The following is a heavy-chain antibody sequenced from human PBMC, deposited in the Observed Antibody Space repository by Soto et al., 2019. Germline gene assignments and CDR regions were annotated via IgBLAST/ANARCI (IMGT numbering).Heavy chain of an antibody. D-gene: IGHD6-19*01. V-gene: IGHV3-30*18. CDR1: GFTFSSYG. Sequence: QVQLVESGGGVVQPGRSLRLSCAASGFTFSSYGMHWVRQAPGKGLEWVAVISYDGSNKYYADSVKGRFTISRDNSKNTLYLQMNSLRAEDTAVYYCAKDNAAVAGTFDYWGQGTLVTVSS. CDR3: AKDNAAVAGTFDY. J-gene: IGHJ4*02. CDR2: ISYDGSNK.